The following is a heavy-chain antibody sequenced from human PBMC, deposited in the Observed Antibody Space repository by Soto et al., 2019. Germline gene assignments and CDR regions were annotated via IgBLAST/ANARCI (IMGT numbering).Heavy chain of an antibody. J-gene: IGHJ4*02. CDR2: VSTYNGDT. CDR3: ARDHTVYDILTELGF. D-gene: IGHD3-9*01. V-gene: IGHV1-18*01. CDR1: GYTFTSYG. Sequence: ASVKVSCKASGYTFTSYGISWVRQAPGQGLAWMGWVSTYNGDTHYPQNFQGRVIMTTDTSTNTAYMELKSLRSDDTAIYFCARDHTVYDILTELGFWGQGTLVTVSS.